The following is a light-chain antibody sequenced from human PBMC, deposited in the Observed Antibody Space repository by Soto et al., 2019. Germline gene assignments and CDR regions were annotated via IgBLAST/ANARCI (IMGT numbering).Light chain of an antibody. CDR2: GAS. CDR1: QSIRDRD. V-gene: IGKV3-20*01. J-gene: IGKJ3*01. CDR3: QQYGSSSEIS. Sequence: DIVLTQSPGTLSLCPGERATLSCRASQSIRDRDLAWYQQKPGQAPRLLIYGASTRATGIPDRFSGSGSPTAFTIPISRLEPDVFAVYSCQQYGSSSEISFGSETNLDI.